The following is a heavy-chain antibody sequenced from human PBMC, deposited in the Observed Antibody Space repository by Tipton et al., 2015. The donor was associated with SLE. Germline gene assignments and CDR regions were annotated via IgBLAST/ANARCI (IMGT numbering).Heavy chain of an antibody. V-gene: IGHV1-2*02. Sequence: QLVQSGPEVKKPGASVKVSCKASGYSFTGYYIHWVRQAPGQGLEWMGWINPYRGATNYAQKFQGRVTMTRDTSISTAYMDLSRLRSDDTAVYYCARDGGGSYSLDYWGQGTLVTVSS. CDR1: GYSFTGYY. CDR3: ARDGGGSYSLDY. CDR2: INPYRGAT. J-gene: IGHJ4*02. D-gene: IGHD1-26*01.